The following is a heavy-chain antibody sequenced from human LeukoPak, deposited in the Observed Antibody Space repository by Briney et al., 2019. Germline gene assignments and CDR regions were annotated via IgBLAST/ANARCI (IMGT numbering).Heavy chain of an antibody. CDR3: TRVLAAAANALDI. CDR2: ISGSGGST. CDR1: GFTFSSYA. D-gene: IGHD6-13*01. J-gene: IGHJ3*02. V-gene: IGHV3-23*01. Sequence: PGGSLRLSCAASGFTFSSYAMSWVRQAPGKGLEWVSAISGSGGSTYYADSVKGRFTISRDNSKNSLYLQMNSLKTEDTAVYYCTRVLAAAANALDIWGQGTMVTVSS.